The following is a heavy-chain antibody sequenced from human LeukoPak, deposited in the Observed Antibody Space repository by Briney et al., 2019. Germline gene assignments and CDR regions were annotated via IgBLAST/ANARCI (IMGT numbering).Heavy chain of an antibody. D-gene: IGHD3-9*01. CDR3: ARAGSPIRYFDWPTTYYFDY. V-gene: IGHV1-24*01. CDR1: GYTLTELS. CDR2: FDPEDGET. Sequence: ASVKVSCKVSGYTLTELSMHWVRQAPGKGLEWMGGFDPEDGETIYAQKFQGRVTMTEDTSTDTAYMELSSLRSEDTAVYYCARAGSPIRYFDWPTTYYFDYWGQGTLVTVSS. J-gene: IGHJ4*02.